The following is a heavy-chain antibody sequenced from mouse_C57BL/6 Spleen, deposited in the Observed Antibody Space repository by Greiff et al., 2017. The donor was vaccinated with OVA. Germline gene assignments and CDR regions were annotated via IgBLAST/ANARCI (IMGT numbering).Heavy chain of an antibody. CDR1: GFTFSDYG. D-gene: IGHD2-1*01. V-gene: IGHV5-17*01. CDR2: ISSGSSTI. CDR3: AKGIYYGNYYYFDY. J-gene: IGHJ2*01. Sequence: DVMLVESGGGLVKPGGSLKLSCAASGFTFSDYGMHWVRQAPEKGLEWVAYISSGSSTIYYADTVKGRFTISRDNAKNTLFLQMTSLRSEDTAMYYCAKGIYYGNYYYFDYWGQGTTLTVSS.